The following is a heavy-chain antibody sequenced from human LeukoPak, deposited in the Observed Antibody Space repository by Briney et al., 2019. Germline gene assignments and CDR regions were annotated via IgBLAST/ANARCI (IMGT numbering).Heavy chain of an antibody. Sequence: ASVKVSCKASGYTFSSYDVNWVRQATGQGLEWMGWMNPSSDNTGYAQKFQGRVTILRNTSISTAYMELSSLRSEDTAVYYCARAAGGTRNYYMDVWAKGTTVTVSS. J-gene: IGHJ6*03. CDR3: ARAAGGTRNYYMDV. D-gene: IGHD3-16*01. V-gene: IGHV1-8*01. CDR2: MNPSSDNT. CDR1: GYTFSSYD.